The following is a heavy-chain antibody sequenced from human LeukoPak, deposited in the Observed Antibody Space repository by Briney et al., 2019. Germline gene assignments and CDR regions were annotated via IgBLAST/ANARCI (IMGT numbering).Heavy chain of an antibody. V-gene: IGHV3-23*01. CDR3: AKDRRCSSGWYTH. D-gene: IGHD6-19*01. J-gene: IGHJ4*02. CDR1: GFTFSSYA. CDR2: ISGSGGST. Sequence: GGSLRLSCAVSGFTFSSYAMSWVRQAPGKGLEWVSAISGSGGSTYYADSVKGRFTISRDNSKNTLYLQMNSLRAEDTAVYYCAKDRRCSSGWYTHWGQGTLVTVSS.